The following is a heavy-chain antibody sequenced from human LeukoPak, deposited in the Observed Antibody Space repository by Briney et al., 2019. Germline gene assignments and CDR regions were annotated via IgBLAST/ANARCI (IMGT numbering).Heavy chain of an antibody. J-gene: IGHJ4*02. D-gene: IGHD4-17*01. Sequence: ASVKVSCKASGYTFTSYGISWVRQAPGQGLEWMGWISAYNGNTNYAQKLQGRVTMTTDTSTSTAYMELRSLRSDDTAVYYCARDNQYNSASSDYGGTNFDSWGQGTLVTVSS. CDR1: GYTFTSYG. V-gene: IGHV1-18*01. CDR2: ISAYNGNT. CDR3: ARDNQYNSASSDYGGTNFDS.